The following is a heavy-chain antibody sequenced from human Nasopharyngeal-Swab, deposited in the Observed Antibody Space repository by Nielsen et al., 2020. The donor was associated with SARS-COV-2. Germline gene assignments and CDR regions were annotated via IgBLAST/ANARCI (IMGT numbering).Heavy chain of an antibody. CDR2: IYGGGST. CDR1: GFTVSSNY. Sequence: GGSLRLSCAASGFTVSSNYMSWVRQAPGKGLEWVSVIYGGGSTYYADSVKGRFTISRDNSKNTLYLQMNSLRAEDTAVYYCAKAPRSGWPALEDYWGQGTLVTVSS. V-gene: IGHV3-66*01. D-gene: IGHD6-19*01. CDR3: AKAPRSGWPALEDY. J-gene: IGHJ4*02.